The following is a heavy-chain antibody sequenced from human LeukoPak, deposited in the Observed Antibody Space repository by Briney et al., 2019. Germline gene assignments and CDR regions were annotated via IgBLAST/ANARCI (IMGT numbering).Heavy chain of an antibody. Sequence: QPGGSLRLSCAASGFNFNTYTMHWVRQAPGKGLEWVAVISYDGGDKFYADSVRGRFAISRDNAKNSLYLQMNSLRVEDTAVYYCARMQQLVDFVDYWGQGTLVTVSS. V-gene: IGHV3-30*09. D-gene: IGHD6-13*01. CDR3: ARMQQLVDFVDY. CDR2: ISYDGGDK. CDR1: GFNFNTYT. J-gene: IGHJ4*02.